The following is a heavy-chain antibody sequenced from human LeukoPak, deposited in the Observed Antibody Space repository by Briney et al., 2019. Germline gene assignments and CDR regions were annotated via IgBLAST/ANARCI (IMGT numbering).Heavy chain of an antibody. Sequence: GGSLRLSCAASGFTFSSYAMSWVRQARGKGLEWVSAISGSGGSTYYADSVKGRFTISRDNTKNTLFLQMNSLRAEDTAVYYCARDRVQSYYYGMDVWGQGTTVTVSS. CDR3: ARDRVQSYYYGMDV. D-gene: IGHD5/OR15-5a*01. CDR2: ISGSGGST. V-gene: IGHV3-23*01. CDR1: GFTFSSYA. J-gene: IGHJ6*02.